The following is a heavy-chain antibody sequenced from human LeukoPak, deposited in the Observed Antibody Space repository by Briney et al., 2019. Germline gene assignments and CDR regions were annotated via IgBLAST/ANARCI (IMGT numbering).Heavy chain of an antibody. Sequence: SVKVSCKASGGTFSSYAISWVRQAPGQGLEWMGRIIPILGIANYAQKFQGRATITADKSTSTAYMELSSLRSEDTAVYYCARVVEMATIVWFDPWGQGTLVTVSS. CDR2: IIPILGIA. CDR3: ARVVEMATIVWFDP. D-gene: IGHD5-24*01. J-gene: IGHJ5*02. CDR1: GGTFSSYA. V-gene: IGHV1-69*04.